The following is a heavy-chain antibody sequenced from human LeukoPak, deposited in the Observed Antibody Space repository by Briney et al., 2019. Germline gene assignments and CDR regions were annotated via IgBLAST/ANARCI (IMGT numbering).Heavy chain of an antibody. CDR2: ISSSSSYI. D-gene: IGHD2-2*01. V-gene: IGHV3-21*01. J-gene: IGHJ6*02. CDR3: ARDRDCSSTSCYFDYYGMDV. Sequence: GGSLRLSCAASGFTFSSYSMNLVRQAPGKGLEWVSSISSSSSYIYYADSVKGRFTISRDNAKNSLYLQMNSLRAEDTAVYYCARDRDCSSTSCYFDYYGMDVWGQGTTVTVSS. CDR1: GFTFSSYS.